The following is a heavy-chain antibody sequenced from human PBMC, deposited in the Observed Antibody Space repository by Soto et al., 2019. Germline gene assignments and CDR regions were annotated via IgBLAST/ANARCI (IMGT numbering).Heavy chain of an antibody. CDR1: GYTFISYA. J-gene: IGHJ3*02. CDR3: ARDIGGMDI. D-gene: IGHD3-10*01. Sequence: ASVKVSCKASGYTFISYAMHWVRQAPGQRLEWMGWINAGNGNTKYSQKFKGRITITRDTSASTAYIELSSLRSEDTALYYCARDIGGMDIWGQGTKVTVSS. CDR2: INAGNGNT. V-gene: IGHV1-3*01.